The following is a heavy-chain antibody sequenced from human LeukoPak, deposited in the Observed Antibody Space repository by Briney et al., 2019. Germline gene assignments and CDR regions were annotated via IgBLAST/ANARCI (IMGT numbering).Heavy chain of an antibody. D-gene: IGHD6-19*01. CDR1: GGSFSGYY. CDR2: INHSGST. Sequence: SETLSLTCAVYGGSFSGYYWSWIRQPPGKGLEWIGEINHSGSTSYNPSLKSRVTISVDTSKNQFSLKLSSVTAADTAVYYCARTRRSSGWPYYFDYWGQGTLVTVSS. V-gene: IGHV4-34*01. CDR3: ARTRRSSGWPYYFDY. J-gene: IGHJ4*02.